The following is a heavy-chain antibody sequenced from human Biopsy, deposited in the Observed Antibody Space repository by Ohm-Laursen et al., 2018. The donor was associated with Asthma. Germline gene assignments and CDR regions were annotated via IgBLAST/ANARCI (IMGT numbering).Heavy chain of an antibody. V-gene: IGHV3-53*01. Sequence: GSLRLSCSASGFTVSSDYMFWVRQAPGKGLEWVSVIYRGGTSHTADSVRGRFTISRDYSKNTLYLQMHSLRAEDTAVYYCARGDSSGWSQYYFDYWGQGTLVTVSS. J-gene: IGHJ4*02. CDR2: IYRGGTS. CDR1: GFTVSSDY. CDR3: ARGDSSGWSQYYFDY. D-gene: IGHD6-19*01.